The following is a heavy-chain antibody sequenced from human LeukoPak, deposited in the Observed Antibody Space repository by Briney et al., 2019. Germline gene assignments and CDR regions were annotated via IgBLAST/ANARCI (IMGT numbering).Heavy chain of an antibody. D-gene: IGHD2-2*01. CDR1: GFTFSSYG. V-gene: IGHV3-33*01. CDR3: ARDQAHCSSSSCFAGNFQH. Sequence: GGSLRLSCAASGFTFSSYGMHWVRQAPGKGLEWVAVIWYDGSNKYYEDSVKGRFTISRDNSKNTLYLQMNSLRAEDTAVYYCARDQAHCSSSSCFAGNFQHWGQGTLVTVSS. J-gene: IGHJ1*01. CDR2: IWYDGSNK.